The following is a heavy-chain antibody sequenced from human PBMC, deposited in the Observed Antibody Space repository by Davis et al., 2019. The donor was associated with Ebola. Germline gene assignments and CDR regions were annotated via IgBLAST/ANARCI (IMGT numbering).Heavy chain of an antibody. Sequence: PGGSLRLSCAASGFTFTKYAMNWVRQAPGKGLEWVSYTSCCNGRTYYADSVKGRFTSSRDGATNSVHLQMDSLRADDTAVYYCARDSAVVFFDYWSQGTLVTVSS. J-gene: IGHJ4*02. D-gene: IGHD5-18*01. CDR3: ARDSAVVFFDY. V-gene: IGHV3-21*04. CDR2: TSCCNGRT. CDR1: GFTFTKYA.